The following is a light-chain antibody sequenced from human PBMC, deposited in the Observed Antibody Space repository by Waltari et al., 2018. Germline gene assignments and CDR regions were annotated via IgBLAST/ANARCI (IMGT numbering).Light chain of an antibody. V-gene: IGKV4-1*01. J-gene: IGKJ4*01. Sequence: DIVMTQSPDSLAVSLGERATINCKSSQGVLYSSNNKNYLAWYQQKPGQPPKLLIYWASTRESGVPDRFSGSGSETDFTLTISSLQSEDFAVYYCQQYSDWPPLTFGGGTKVEIK. CDR3: QQYSDWPPLT. CDR2: WAS. CDR1: QGVLYSSNNKNY.